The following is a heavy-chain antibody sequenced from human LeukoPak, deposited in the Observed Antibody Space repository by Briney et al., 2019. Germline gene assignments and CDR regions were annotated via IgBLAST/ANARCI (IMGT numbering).Heavy chain of an antibody. CDR1: GGSISSYY. D-gene: IGHD3-10*01. Sequence: SETLSLTCTVSGGSISSYYWSWIRQPPGKGLEWLGYIYYSGSTNYNPSLKSRVTISVDTSKNQFSLKLSSVTAADTAVYYCARGINYGSGRTRVGMDVWGKGTTVTVSS. V-gene: IGHV4-59*01. CDR2: IYYSGST. CDR3: ARGINYGSGRTRVGMDV. J-gene: IGHJ6*04.